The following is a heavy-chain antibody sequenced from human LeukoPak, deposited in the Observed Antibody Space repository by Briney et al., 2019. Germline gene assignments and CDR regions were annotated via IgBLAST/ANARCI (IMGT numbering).Heavy chain of an antibody. J-gene: IGHJ6*02. CDR2: IYYSGST. CDR3: ASATSLYYYGMDV. CDR1: GGSISSSSYY. V-gene: IGHV4-39*07. Sequence: SETLSLTCIVSGGSISSSSYYWGWIRQPPGKGLEWIGSIYYSGSTYYNPSLKSRVTISVDTSKNQFSLKLSSVTAADTAVYYCASATSLYYYGMDVWGRGTTVTVSS.